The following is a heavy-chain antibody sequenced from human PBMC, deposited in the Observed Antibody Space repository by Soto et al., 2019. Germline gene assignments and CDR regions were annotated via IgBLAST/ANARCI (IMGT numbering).Heavy chain of an antibody. J-gene: IGHJ6*03. CDR2: VRSKSNGYAT. D-gene: IGHD2-15*01. V-gene: IGHV3-73*01. CDR1: GFTFSGSA. Sequence: ESGGGLVPPGGSLKLSCAASGFTFSGSAMHWVRRASGKGLEWVGRVRSKSNGYATAYAASVTGRFTISRDDSKNTAYLQMNSLTTEDTAVYYCARHSAYCSGGSCSYYYYYMDVWGKGTSVIVSS. CDR3: ARHSAYCSGGSCSYYYYYMDV.